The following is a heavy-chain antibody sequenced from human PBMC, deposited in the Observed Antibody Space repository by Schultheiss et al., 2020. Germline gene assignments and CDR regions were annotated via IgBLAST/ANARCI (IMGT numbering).Heavy chain of an antibody. D-gene: IGHD1-1*01. CDR2: IYYSGST. V-gene: IGHV4-59*05. Sequence: SETLSLTCTVSGGSISSYYWSWIRQPAGKGLEWIGSIYYSGSTYYNPSLKSRVTISVDTSKNQFSLKLSSVTAADTAVYYCARGNWNNFDYWGQGTLVTVSS. CDR3: ARGNWNNFDY. CDR1: GGSISSYY. J-gene: IGHJ4*02.